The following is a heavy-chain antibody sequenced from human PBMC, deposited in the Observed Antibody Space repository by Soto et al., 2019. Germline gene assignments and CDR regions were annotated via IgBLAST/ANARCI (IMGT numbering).Heavy chain of an antibody. CDR1: GFTFSNAW. Sequence: GGSLRLSCAASGFTFSNAWMSWVRQAPGKGPEWVGRIKSKTDGGTTDYAAPVKGRFTISRDDSKNTLYLQLNSLKTEDTAVYDCTTPSRYGSGGSCGSRRGYYYYYGMDGRGRGSRGT. J-gene: IGHJ6*02. CDR3: TTPSRYGSGGSCGSRRGYYYYYGMDG. CDR2: IKSKTDGGTT. V-gene: IGHV3-15*01. D-gene: IGHD2-15*01.